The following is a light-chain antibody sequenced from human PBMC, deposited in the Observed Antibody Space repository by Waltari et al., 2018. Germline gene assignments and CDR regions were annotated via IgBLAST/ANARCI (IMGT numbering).Light chain of an antibody. Sequence: TQSPSSLSASVGDRVTIHCRASQSVGNYLNWYQQKPGKAPKVLIYSASSLQSGVPSRFSGRGSDTDFTLIISSLQPEDVATYYCQQGYRTPLTFGGGTRVE. V-gene: IGKV1-39*01. CDR2: SAS. CDR1: QSVGNY. CDR3: QQGYRTPLT. J-gene: IGKJ4*01.